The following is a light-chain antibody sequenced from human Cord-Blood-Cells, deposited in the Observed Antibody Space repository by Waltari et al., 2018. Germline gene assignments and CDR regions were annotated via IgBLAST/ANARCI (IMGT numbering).Light chain of an antibody. J-gene: IGLJ1*01. CDR1: KLGDKY. CDR3: QAWDSSTAV. V-gene: IGLV3-1*01. CDR2: QDS. Sequence: SYELTQPHSVSVYPGQTASIPCSGDKLGDKYACWYQQKPGQSPVLLIYQDSKRPSGIPERVSGSNSGNTATLTISGTQAMDEADYYCQAWDSSTAVFGTGTKVTVL.